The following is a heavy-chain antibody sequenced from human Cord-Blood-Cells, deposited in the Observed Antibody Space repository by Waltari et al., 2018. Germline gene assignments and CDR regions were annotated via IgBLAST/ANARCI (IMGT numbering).Heavy chain of an antibody. Sequence: EVQLLESGGGLVQPGGYLRLSWAASGSTFRRYAMSWVRQAPGKGLEWVSAISGSGGSTYYADSVKGRFTISRDNSKNTLYLQMNSLRAEDTAVYYCAKDRSSSSAFYYFDYWGQGTLVTVSS. J-gene: IGHJ4*02. V-gene: IGHV3-23*01. CDR3: AKDRSSSSAFYYFDY. D-gene: IGHD6-6*01. CDR2: ISGSGGST. CDR1: GSTFRRYA.